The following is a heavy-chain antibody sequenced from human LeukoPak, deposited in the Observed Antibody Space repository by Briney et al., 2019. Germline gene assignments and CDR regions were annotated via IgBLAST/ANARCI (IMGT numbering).Heavy chain of an antibody. CDR2: IIRGGST. V-gene: IGHV3-23*01. Sequence: PGGSLRLSCAASGFSFSSYAMSWVRQAPGKGLEWVSGIIRGGSTYYADSAKGRFTISRDNSKNTLYLQMSSLRAEDTAVYYCAKNFWSDKYYYYYMDVWGKGSTVTVSS. D-gene: IGHD3-3*01. CDR1: GFSFSSYA. J-gene: IGHJ6*03. CDR3: AKNFWSDKYYYYYMDV.